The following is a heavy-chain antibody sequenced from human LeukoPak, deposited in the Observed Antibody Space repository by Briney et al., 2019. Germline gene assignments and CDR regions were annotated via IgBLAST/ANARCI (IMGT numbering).Heavy chain of an antibody. V-gene: IGHV4-38-2*01. Sequence: SETLSLTCAVSACPISSGHYWGWIRQPPGKGLEWIGSMYHSGSTYFNPSLKSRVTISVDTPKNQFSLTLSSVTAADTAVYFCARVSGSGTALDAFDIWGQGTMVIVSS. CDR2: MYHSGST. CDR1: ACPISSGHY. D-gene: IGHD1-1*01. J-gene: IGHJ3*02. CDR3: ARVSGSGTALDAFDI.